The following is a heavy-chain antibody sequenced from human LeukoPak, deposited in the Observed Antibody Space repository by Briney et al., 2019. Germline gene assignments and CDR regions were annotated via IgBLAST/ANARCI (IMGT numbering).Heavy chain of an antibody. CDR2: IIPIFGTA. V-gene: IGHV1-69*05. Sequence: GASVKVSCKASGGTFSSYAISWVRQAPGQGLEWMGGIIPIFGTANYAQKIQERVTITRDMSTGTAYMELSSLRSEDTAVYYCAASGFGFGELPSYFYYYMDVWGKGTTVTISS. J-gene: IGHJ6*03. CDR3: AASGFGFGELPSYFYYYMDV. D-gene: IGHD3-10*01. CDR1: GGTFSSYA.